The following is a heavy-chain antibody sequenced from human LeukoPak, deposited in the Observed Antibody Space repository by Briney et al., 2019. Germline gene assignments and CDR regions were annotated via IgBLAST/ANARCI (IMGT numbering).Heavy chain of an antibody. CDR3: TTHGDYDSRGFDY. Sequence: SETLSLTCAVYGGSFSGYYWSWIRQPPGKGLEWIGEINHSGSTNYNPSLKSRVTISVDTSKNQFSLKLSSVTAADTAVYYCTTHGDYDSRGFDYWGQGTLVTVSS. CDR1: GGSFSGYY. CDR2: INHSGST. J-gene: IGHJ4*02. V-gene: IGHV4-34*01. D-gene: IGHD4-17*01.